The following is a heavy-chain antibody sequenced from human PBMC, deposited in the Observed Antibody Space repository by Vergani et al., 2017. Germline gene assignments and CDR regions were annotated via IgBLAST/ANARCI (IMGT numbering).Heavy chain of an antibody. CDR3: ARDVRLGSNRFDP. V-gene: IGHV3-33*01. J-gene: IGHJ5*02. D-gene: IGHD1-14*01. CDR1: GFTFNQYG. CDR2: TWYDGNNK. Sequence: QVQLVESGGGVVQPGRSLRLSCAASGFTFNQYGMHWVRQAPGKGLEWVAVTWYDGNNKQYADSVKGRFTISRDNSKSTMYLQMNSLGGEDTGVYYCARDVRLGSNRFDPWGQGTLVTVSS.